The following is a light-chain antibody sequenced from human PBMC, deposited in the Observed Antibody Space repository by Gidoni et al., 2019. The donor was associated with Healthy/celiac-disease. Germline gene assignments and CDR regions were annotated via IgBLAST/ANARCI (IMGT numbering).Light chain of an antibody. CDR3: SSYTSSSTLV. J-gene: IGLJ2*01. CDR2: DVS. CDR1: SRDVGGYNY. Sequence: QAALTQPASGSGSPGRASTISCTGTSRDVGGYNYVSWYQQHPGKAPKLMIYDVSNRPSVVSNRFSGSKSGNTASLTISGLQAEDEADYYCSSYTSSSTLVFGGGTKLTVL. V-gene: IGLV2-14*01.